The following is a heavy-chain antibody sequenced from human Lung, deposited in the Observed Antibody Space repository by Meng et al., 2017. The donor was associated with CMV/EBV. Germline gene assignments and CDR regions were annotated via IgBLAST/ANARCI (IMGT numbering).Heavy chain of an antibody. D-gene: IGHD2-2*01. CDR3: ARALGYCSSTSCYRGYYFDY. J-gene: IGHJ4*02. Sequence: SVKVSXKASGYTFTSYGISWVRQAPGQGLEWMGWISAYNGNTNYAQKLQGRVTMTTDTSTSTAYMELRSLRSDDTAVYYCARALGYCSSTSCYRGYYFDYWGQGXLVTVSS. V-gene: IGHV1-18*01. CDR2: ISAYNGNT. CDR1: GYTFTSYG.